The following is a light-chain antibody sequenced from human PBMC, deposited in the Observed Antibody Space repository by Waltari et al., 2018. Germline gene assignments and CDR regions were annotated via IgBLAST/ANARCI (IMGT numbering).Light chain of an antibody. CDR2: EDK. J-gene: IGLJ3*02. V-gene: IGLV6-57*03. CDR1: SGSLASHY. Sequence: NFMLTQPHSVSESPGKTVTISCTRSSGSLASHYVQWYQQRPGRAPTTVIYEDKQRHSGGPDRFSGYIESSSNSASLTVSGLKTEDEAEYYWQSYDVSHWVFGGGTKLTV. CDR3: QSYDVSHWV.